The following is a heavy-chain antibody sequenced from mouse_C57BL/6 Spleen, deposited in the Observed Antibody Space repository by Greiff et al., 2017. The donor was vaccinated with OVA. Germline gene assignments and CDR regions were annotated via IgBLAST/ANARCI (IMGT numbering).Heavy chain of an antibody. CDR3: ARDDYDYGYFDV. D-gene: IGHD2-4*01. Sequence: EVKLVESGGGLVQSGRSLRLSCATSGFTFSDFYMEWVRQAPGKGLEWIAASRNKANDYTTEYSASVKGRFIVSRDTSQSILYLQMNALRAEDTAIYYCARDDYDYGYFDVWGTGTTVTVSS. J-gene: IGHJ1*03. CDR2: SRNKANDYTT. V-gene: IGHV7-1*01. CDR1: GFTFSDFY.